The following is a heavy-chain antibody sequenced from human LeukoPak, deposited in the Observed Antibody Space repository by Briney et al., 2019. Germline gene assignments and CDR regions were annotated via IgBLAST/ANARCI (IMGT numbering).Heavy chain of an antibody. J-gene: IGHJ6*03. V-gene: IGHV4-59*01. CDR2: VDHTGST. D-gene: IGHD1-1*01. CDR1: DDSITMYY. CDR3: ARGRVSSSTWYSTYYYYFYMDV. Sequence: PSQTLSLTCSVSDDSITMYYWTWIRQPPGKGLEWIGYVDHTGSTNFNPSLNGRVSISRDTTKNLFSLRLRSVTAADTAVYFCARGRVSSSTWYSTYYYYFYMDVWGKGTTVTVSS.